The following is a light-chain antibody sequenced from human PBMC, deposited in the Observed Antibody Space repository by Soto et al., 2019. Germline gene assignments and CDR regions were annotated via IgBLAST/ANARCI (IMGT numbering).Light chain of an antibody. Sequence: IQMTQSPSSLSASVGDRVTITCRASQDIGSVLAWYQQKPGTAPKVLISGASNLHGGVPSRFSGSGSRTDFTLTITHLQSEDFATYYCQHYLNYPITFGQGTRLEIK. J-gene: IGKJ5*01. V-gene: IGKV1-8*01. CDR3: QHYLNYPIT. CDR2: GAS. CDR1: QDIGSV.